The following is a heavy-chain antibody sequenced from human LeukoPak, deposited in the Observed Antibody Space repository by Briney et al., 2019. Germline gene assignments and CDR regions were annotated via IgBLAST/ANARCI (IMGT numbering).Heavy chain of an antibody. Sequence: SETLSLTCTVSGGSISSYYWSWIRQPPGKGLEWIGYIYYSGSTNYNPSLKSRVTISVDTSKNQFSLKLSSVTAADTAVYYCAREYSSSWYYFDYWGQGTLVTASS. D-gene: IGHD6-13*01. CDR2: IYYSGST. J-gene: IGHJ4*02. CDR3: AREYSSSWYYFDY. CDR1: GGSISSYY. V-gene: IGHV4-59*01.